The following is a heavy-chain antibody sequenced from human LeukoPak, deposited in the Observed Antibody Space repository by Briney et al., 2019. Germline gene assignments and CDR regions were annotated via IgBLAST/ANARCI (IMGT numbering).Heavy chain of an antibody. J-gene: IGHJ4*02. Sequence: GASVKVSCKASGYTXTSYGISWVRQAPGQGLEWMGWISGYNGNTKHAQNLQGRVTMTTDTSTSSAYMELRSPRSDDTAVYYCARDRTTGGYSFGYDYWGQGTLVTVSS. D-gene: IGHD5-18*01. CDR2: ISGYNGNT. V-gene: IGHV1-18*01. CDR3: ARDRTTGGYSFGYDY. CDR1: GYTXTSYG.